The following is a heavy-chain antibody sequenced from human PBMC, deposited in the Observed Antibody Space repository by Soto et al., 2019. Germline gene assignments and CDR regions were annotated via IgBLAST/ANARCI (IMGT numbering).Heavy chain of an antibody. J-gene: IGHJ3*02. CDR2: IRSKGDGGAT. CDR1: GITLSNAW. D-gene: IGHD1-1*01. Sequence: EVQLAESGGGLVEPGGSLRLSGAGSGITLSNAWMNWVRQAAGKGLEWVGRIRSKGDGGATEYAAPVKGRFTFSRDDSENTLFLQMSALKPEDTGVYFCTSTRPGTNVFDMWGPGTMVIVSS. V-gene: IGHV3-15*01. CDR3: TSTRPGTNVFDM.